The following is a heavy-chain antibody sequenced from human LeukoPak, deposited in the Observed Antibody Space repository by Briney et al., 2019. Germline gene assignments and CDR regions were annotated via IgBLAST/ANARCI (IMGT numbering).Heavy chain of an antibody. CDR3: ARGYYGFWSGYSIPYYYYGMDV. D-gene: IGHD3-3*01. V-gene: IGHV1-8*01. CDR1: GYTFTSYD. CDR2: MNPNSGNT. J-gene: IGHJ6*02. Sequence: ASVKVSCKASGYTFTSYDINWVRQATGQGLEWMGWMNPNSGNTGYAQKFQGRVTMTRNTSISTAYMELSSLRSEDTAVYYCARGYYGFWSGYSIPYYYYGMDVWGQGTTVTVSS.